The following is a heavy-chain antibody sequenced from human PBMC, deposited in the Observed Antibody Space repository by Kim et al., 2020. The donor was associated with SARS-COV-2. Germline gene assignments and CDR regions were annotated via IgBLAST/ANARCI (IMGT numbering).Heavy chain of an antibody. CDR3: SRVAMGSHFGLDV. D-gene: IGHD5-18*01. J-gene: IGHJ6*02. CDR1: GFIFSDHY. V-gene: IGHV3-72*01. Sequence: GGSLRLSCAASGFIFSDHYMDWVRQVPGKGLEWVGRVRHKSAAYTTQYAASVRGRSTISRDDSLSSLFLQMTSLKTEDTAIYYCSRVAMGSHFGLDVWGQGTTVTVSS. CDR2: VRHKSAAYTT.